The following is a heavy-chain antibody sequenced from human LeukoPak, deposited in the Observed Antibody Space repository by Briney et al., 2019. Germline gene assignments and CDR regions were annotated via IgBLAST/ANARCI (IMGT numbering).Heavy chain of an antibody. Sequence: SETLSLTCTVSGGSISSSSYYWGWIRQPPGKGLEWIGSIYYSGSTYYNPSLKSRVTISVDTSKNQFSLKLSSVTAADTAVYYCAGPPRYCSGGSCYSGGFDYWGQGTLVTVSS. CDR2: IYYSGST. V-gene: IGHV4-39*01. CDR3: AGPPRYCSGGSCYSGGFDY. D-gene: IGHD2-15*01. J-gene: IGHJ4*02. CDR1: GGSISSSSYY.